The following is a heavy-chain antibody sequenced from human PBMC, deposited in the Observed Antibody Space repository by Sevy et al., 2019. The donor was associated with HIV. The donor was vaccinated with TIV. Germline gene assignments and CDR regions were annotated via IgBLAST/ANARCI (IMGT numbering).Heavy chain of an antibody. CDR2: IRNKANSSAT. Sequence: GGSLRLSCAASGFTFSGSAMHWVRQASGKGLEWVGRIRNKANSSATAYAASVKGRFTISRDDSKNTAYLQMNSLKTEDTAVYYCVGGSYSSAWYFDYWGQGTLVTVSS. J-gene: IGHJ4*02. D-gene: IGHD6-19*01. V-gene: IGHV3-73*01. CDR3: VGGSYSSAWYFDY. CDR1: GFTFSGSA.